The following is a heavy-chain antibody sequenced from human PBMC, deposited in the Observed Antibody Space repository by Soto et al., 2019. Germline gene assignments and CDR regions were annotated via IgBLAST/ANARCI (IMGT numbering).Heavy chain of an antibody. CDR2: IYYSGTT. D-gene: IGHD1-26*01. CDR3: ARATLVGANFDAFDI. J-gene: IGHJ3*02. CDR1: GASITSGGYY. Sequence: SETLSLTCTFSGASITSGGYYWTWIRQHPGKGLEWIGYIYYSGTTYYNPSLKSRVTISVETSKNQFFLKLSSVTAADTAVYYCARATLVGANFDAFDIWGRGTMVS. V-gene: IGHV4-31*03.